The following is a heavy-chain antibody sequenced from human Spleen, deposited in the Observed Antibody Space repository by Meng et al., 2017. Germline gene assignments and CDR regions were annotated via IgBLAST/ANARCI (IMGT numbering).Heavy chain of an antibody. Sequence: GESLKISCAASGFTFSDYYMSWIRQAPGKGLEWVSYISSSGSTIYYADSVKGRFTISRDNAKNSLSLQMNSLTAEDTAVYYCARVDPKVPGAPNCPDFWGQGTLVTVSS. V-gene: IGHV3-11*04. CDR3: ARVDPKVPGAPNCPDF. D-gene: IGHD2-2*01. J-gene: IGHJ4*02. CDR2: ISSSGSTI. CDR1: GFTFSDYY.